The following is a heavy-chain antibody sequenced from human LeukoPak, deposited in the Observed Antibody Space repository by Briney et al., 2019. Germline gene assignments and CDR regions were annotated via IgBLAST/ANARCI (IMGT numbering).Heavy chain of an antibody. CDR1: GGSVSSGGFY. D-gene: IGHD4-17*01. V-gene: IGHV4-31*03. CDR2: LSYSGTT. J-gene: IGHJ6*03. CDR3: ARKNDYGASYYIDV. Sequence: SQTLSLTCTVSGGSVSSGGFYWNWIRQHPVKGLEWIGFLSYSGTTDYNPSLKSRVTMSVDTTRNQFSLRLSSVTAADTAMYYCARKNDYGASYYIDVRGRGTTVTVSS.